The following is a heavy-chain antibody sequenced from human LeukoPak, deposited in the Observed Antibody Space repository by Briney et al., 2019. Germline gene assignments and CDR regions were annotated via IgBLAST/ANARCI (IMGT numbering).Heavy chain of an antibody. CDR1: GYTFTNYW. CDR3: VEQGGSAGLGYYGVDV. D-gene: IGHD2-2*01. J-gene: IGHJ6*02. Sequence: GESLRTPCKGAGYTFTNYWIGWVRQLPGKGLEWMGIMHPGDSNTSYNPSFKGQVTISVDKSMSTAYLKWSSLKASDPAMYYCVEQGGSAGLGYYGVDVWGQGTPVTVSS. CDR2: MHPGDSNT. V-gene: IGHV5-51*01.